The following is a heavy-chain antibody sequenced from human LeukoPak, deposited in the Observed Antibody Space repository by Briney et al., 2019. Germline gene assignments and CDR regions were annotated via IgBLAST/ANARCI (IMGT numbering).Heavy chain of an antibody. V-gene: IGHV1-24*01. J-gene: IGHJ4*02. D-gene: IGHD3-10*01. CDR1: GYTLTELS. Sequence: GASVKVSCKVSGYTLTELSMHWVRQAPGKGLEWMGGFDPEDGETIYAQKFQGRVTMTEDTSTDTAYMERSSLRSEDTAVYYCATVGVEALWFGDHTLDYWGQGTLVTVSS. CDR3: ATVGVEALWFGDHTLDY. CDR2: FDPEDGET.